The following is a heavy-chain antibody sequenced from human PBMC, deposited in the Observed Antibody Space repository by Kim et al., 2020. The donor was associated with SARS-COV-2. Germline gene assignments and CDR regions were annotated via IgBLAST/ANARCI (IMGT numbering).Heavy chain of an antibody. D-gene: IGHD4-17*01. V-gene: IGHV3-30*01. J-gene: IGHJ3*02. Sequence: DSMKGRLTNSRDNSKNTLYLQMNSLRAEDTAVYYWARDWDDYGDFGAFDICGQGTMVTVSS. CDR3: ARDWDDYGDFGAFDI.